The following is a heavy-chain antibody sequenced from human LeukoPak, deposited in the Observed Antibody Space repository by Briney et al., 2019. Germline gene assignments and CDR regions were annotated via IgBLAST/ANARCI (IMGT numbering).Heavy chain of an antibody. CDR3: ARVGTAMVTIVAPYYMDV. Sequence: GGSLRLSCAASGFTFSSYAMSWVRQAPGRGLEWVSAISASGRSTFYADSVKGRFTISRDNAKNSLSLQMNSLRAEDTAVYYCARVGTAMVTIVAPYYMDVWGKGTTVTVSS. CDR1: GFTFSSYA. J-gene: IGHJ6*03. V-gene: IGHV3-23*01. D-gene: IGHD5-18*01. CDR2: ISASGRST.